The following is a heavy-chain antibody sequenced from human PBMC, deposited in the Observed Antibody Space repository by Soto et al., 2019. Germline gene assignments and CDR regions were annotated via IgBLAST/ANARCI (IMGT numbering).Heavy chain of an antibody. V-gene: IGHV3-15*01. Sequence: GGSLRLSCAASGFTFSNAWISWVRQAPGKGLEWVGRIKSKTDGGTTDYAAPVKGRFTISRDDSKNTLYLQMNSLKTEDTAVYYCTTAYYDSSGYSSGFFDYWGQGTLVTVSS. J-gene: IGHJ4*02. CDR3: TTAYYDSSGYSSGFFDY. CDR1: GFTFSNAW. CDR2: IKSKTDGGTT. D-gene: IGHD3-22*01.